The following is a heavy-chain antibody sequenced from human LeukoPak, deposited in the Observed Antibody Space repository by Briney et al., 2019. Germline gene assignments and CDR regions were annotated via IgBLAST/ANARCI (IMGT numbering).Heavy chain of an antibody. Sequence: SETLSLTCTVSGGSISSSSYYWGWIRQPPGKGLEWIGSIYYSGSAYYNPSLKSRVTISVDTSKNQFSLKLSSVTAADTAVYYCARLSGSYYSDFDYWDQGTLVTVSS. CDR3: ARLSGSYYSDFDY. J-gene: IGHJ4*02. CDR1: GGSISSSSYY. D-gene: IGHD1-26*01. V-gene: IGHV4-39*01. CDR2: IYYSGSA.